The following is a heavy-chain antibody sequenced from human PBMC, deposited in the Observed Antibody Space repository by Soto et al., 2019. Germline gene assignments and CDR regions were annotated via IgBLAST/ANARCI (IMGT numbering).Heavy chain of an antibody. CDR2: IWYDGSNK. CDR1: GFTFSSYG. Sequence: SGFTFSSYGMHWVRQAPGKGLEWVAVIWYDGSNKYYADSVKGRFTISRDNSKNTLYLQMNSLRAEDTAVYYCARGRFPIWSGYPHNWFDPWGQGTLVTVSS. V-gene: IGHV3-33*01. CDR3: ARGRFPIWSGYPHNWFDP. J-gene: IGHJ5*02. D-gene: IGHD3-3*01.